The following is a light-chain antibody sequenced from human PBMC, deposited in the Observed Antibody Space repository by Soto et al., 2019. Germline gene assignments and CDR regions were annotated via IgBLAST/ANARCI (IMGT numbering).Light chain of an antibody. J-gene: IGKJ5*01. CDR2: AAF. CDR1: QDIRAF. CDR3: QQSYGRPPIT. V-gene: IGKV1-39*01. Sequence: VGDRVTITCRASQDIRAFLNWYQQKPRRAPKLLIYAAFTLQSGVPSRFSGTGFGTHFNLTISTLQSEDFATYYCQQSYGRPPITFGQGTRLEIK.